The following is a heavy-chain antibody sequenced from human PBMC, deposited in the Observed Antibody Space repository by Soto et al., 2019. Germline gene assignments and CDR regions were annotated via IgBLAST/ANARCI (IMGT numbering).Heavy chain of an antibody. V-gene: IGHV3-48*02. Sequence: GGSLRLSCAASGFSFSTYNMDWVRQAPGKGPEWIAYISTTSFTIYYADSVKGRFTISRDNDRNSLYLAVNSLRDEDTAVYYCARDRCYDGTCYSASDSWGQGTLGAVAS. D-gene: IGHD2-15*01. CDR2: ISTTSFTI. CDR3: ARDRCYDGTCYSASDS. J-gene: IGHJ5*01. CDR1: GFSFSTYN.